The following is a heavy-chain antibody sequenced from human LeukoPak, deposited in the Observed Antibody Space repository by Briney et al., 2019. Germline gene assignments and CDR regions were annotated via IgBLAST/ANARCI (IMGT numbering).Heavy chain of an antibody. CDR3: VRDRGAYCGGDCYWGLDY. CDR1: GFTFSSYG. V-gene: IGHV3-30*02. J-gene: IGHJ4*02. Sequence: GGSLRLSCAASGFTFSSYGMNWVRQAPGKGLEWVASIRSDGSDKKYADSVKGQFTISRDNSKSTLNLQMNSLRPEDTAVYYCVRDRGAYCGGDCYWGLDYWGQGTPVTVSS. D-gene: IGHD2-21*02. CDR2: IRSDGSDK.